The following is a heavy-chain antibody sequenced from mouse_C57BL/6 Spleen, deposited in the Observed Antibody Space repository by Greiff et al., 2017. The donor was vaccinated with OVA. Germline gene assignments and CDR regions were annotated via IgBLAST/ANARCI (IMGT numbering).Heavy chain of an antibody. Sequence: EVNLVESGGGLVKPGGSLKLSCAASGFTFSDYGMHWVRQAPEKGLEWVAYISSGSSTIYYADTVKGRFTISRDNAKNTLFLQMTSLRSEDTAMYYCARGIYDGYSWFAYWGQGTLVTVSA. CDR1: GFTFSDYG. J-gene: IGHJ3*01. CDR3: ARGIYDGYSWFAY. CDR2: ISSGSSTI. D-gene: IGHD2-3*01. V-gene: IGHV5-17*01.